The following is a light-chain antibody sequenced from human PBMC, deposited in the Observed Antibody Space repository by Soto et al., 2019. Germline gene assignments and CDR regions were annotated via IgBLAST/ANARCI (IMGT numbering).Light chain of an antibody. Sequence: DIQMTQSPSYVSASRGDRVTITCRTSQGIRSWLAWYQQKPGQAPKLLIYAASSLQSGVPSRFGDCGSGTDGTLTISSLQPEDFAHYVGQRASSYPFSFGGGTKVDVK. CDR1: QGIRSW. V-gene: IGKV1-12*01. J-gene: IGKJ3*01. CDR2: AAS. CDR3: QRASSYPFS.